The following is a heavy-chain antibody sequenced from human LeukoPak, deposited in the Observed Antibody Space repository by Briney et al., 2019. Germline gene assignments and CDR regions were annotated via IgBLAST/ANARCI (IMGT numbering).Heavy chain of an antibody. Sequence: GRSLRLSCAASGFTFSSYGMHWVRQAPGKGLEWVANIKQDGSEKYYVDSVKGRFTISRDNAKNSLYLQMNSLRAEDTAVYYCARRGLIVLTMREYYYMDVWGKGTTVTVSS. CDR3: ARRGLIVLTMREYYYMDV. CDR1: GFTFSSYG. D-gene: IGHD2-8*01. J-gene: IGHJ6*03. V-gene: IGHV3-7*01. CDR2: IKQDGSEK.